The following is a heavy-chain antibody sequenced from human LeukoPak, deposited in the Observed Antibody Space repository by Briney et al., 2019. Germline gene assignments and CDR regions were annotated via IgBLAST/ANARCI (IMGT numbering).Heavy chain of an antibody. CDR2: INHSGST. D-gene: IGHD6-25*01. CDR3: ARVHERAYYYYMDV. Sequence: SETLSLTCAVYGGSFSGYYWSWIRQPPGKGLEWIGEINHSGSTNYNPSLKSRVTISVDTSKNQFSLKLSSVTAADTAVYYCARVHERAYYYYMDVWGKGTTVTISS. V-gene: IGHV4-34*01. CDR1: GGSFSGYY. J-gene: IGHJ6*03.